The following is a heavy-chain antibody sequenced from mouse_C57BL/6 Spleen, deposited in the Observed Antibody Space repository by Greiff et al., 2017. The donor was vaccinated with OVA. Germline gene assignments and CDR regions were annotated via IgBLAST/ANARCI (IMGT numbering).Heavy chain of an antibody. CDR2: IRNKANGYTT. J-gene: IGHJ2*01. D-gene: IGHD2-5*01. V-gene: IGHV7-3*01. Sequence: EVKLMESGGGLVQPGGSLSLSCAASGFTFTDYYMSWVRQPPGKALEWLGFIRNKANGYTTEYSASVKGRFTISRDTSQIILYLQMNALGAEDSATYYCASSNYGFDYWGQGTTLTVSS. CDR1: GFTFTDYY. CDR3: ASSNYGFDY.